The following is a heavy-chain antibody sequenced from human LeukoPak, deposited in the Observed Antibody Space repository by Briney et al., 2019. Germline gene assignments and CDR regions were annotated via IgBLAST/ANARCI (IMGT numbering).Heavy chain of an antibody. J-gene: IGHJ4*02. Sequence: GGSLRLSCAASGFTFSSFWMSWIRQAPGKGLEWVANIKEDGREKYYVDSVKGRFTISRDNAKNSLYLQMNNLKAEDTAVYYCAKSIAAAGTDYWGQGTLVTVSS. CDR3: AKSIAAAGTDY. CDR1: GFTFSSFW. CDR2: IKEDGREK. V-gene: IGHV3-7*01. D-gene: IGHD6-13*01.